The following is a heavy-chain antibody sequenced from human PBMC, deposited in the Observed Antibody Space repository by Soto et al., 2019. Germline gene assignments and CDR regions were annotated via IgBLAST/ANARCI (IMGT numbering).Heavy chain of an antibody. CDR2: IYYSGST. CDR3: ASLPDLCSGNS. CDR1: GGSISSSSYY. D-gene: IGHD3-10*02. V-gene: IGHV4-39*01. Sequence: QLQLQESGPGLVKPSETLSLTCTVSGGSISSSSYYWGWIRQPPGKGLEWIGSIYYSGSTYYNPPLKNRITVSVDTVKNQFSLKLTSMTAADTPVYYGASLPDLCSGNSWGQGTLVTVSS. J-gene: IGHJ4*02.